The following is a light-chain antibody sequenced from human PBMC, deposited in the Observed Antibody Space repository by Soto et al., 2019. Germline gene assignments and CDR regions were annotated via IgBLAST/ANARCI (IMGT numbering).Light chain of an antibody. V-gene: IGKV1-5*01. Sequence: DIQMTQSPSTLSASVGDRVTITCRASQSIRSWLAWYQQKPGKAPRLLIYDASNLQSGVPSRLSGRGSGTEFTLTISSLQPDDFATYYCQQYDSYSWTFGQGTKVDIK. CDR2: DAS. J-gene: IGKJ1*01. CDR3: QQYDSYSWT. CDR1: QSIRSW.